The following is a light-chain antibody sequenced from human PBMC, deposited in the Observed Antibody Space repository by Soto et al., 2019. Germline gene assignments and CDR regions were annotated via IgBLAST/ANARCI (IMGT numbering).Light chain of an antibody. CDR1: QSGITF. V-gene: IGKV3-11*01. CDR3: QQRINWPLT. Sequence: EVVLTQSPVTLSLSPGERATLSCRASQSGITFLAWYQQKPGQAPRLLIYDVSSRATGIPTRFSGSGSGTDFTLTISSLEPEDFAVYYCQQRINWPLTFGGGTKVEIK. J-gene: IGKJ4*01. CDR2: DVS.